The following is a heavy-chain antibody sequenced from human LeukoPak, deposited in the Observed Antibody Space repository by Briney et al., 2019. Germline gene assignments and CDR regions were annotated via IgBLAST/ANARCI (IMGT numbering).Heavy chain of an antibody. V-gene: IGHV1-69*02. Sequence: GASVKVSCKASGGTFSSYTISWVRQAPGQGLEWMGRIIPILGIANYAQQFQGRVTITADKSTSTAYMELSSLRSEDTAVYYCARTPRGIFTGFDPWGQGTLVTVS. CDR3: ARTPRGIFTGFDP. CDR2: IIPILGIA. D-gene: IGHD2-8*02. J-gene: IGHJ5*02. CDR1: GGTFSSYT.